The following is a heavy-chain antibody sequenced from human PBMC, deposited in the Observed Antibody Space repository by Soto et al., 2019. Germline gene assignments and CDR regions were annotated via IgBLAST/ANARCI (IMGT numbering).Heavy chain of an antibody. CDR3: ARDFWPSIAARNYFYYYGMDV. V-gene: IGHV3-21*01. J-gene: IGHJ6*02. D-gene: IGHD6-6*01. Sequence: GGSLRLSCAASGFTFSSYSMNWVRQAPGKGLEWVSSISSSSSYIYYADSVKGRFTISRDNAKNSLYLQMNSLRAEDTAVYYCARDFWPSIAARNYFYYYGMDVWGQGTTVTVSS. CDR1: GFTFSSYS. CDR2: ISSSSSYI.